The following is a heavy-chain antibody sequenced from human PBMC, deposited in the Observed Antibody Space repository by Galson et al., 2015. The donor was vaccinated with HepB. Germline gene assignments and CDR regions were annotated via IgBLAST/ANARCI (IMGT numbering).Heavy chain of an antibody. J-gene: IGHJ4*02. CDR2: INWNSGSM. CDR1: GFTFEDYA. Sequence: SLRLSCAASGFTFEDYAMHWVRQAPGKGLEWVSGINWNSGSMGYADSVKGRFTISRDNAKNSLYLQMNSLRDEDTALYFCAKVGQLSSYYFDSWGQGTLVTVSS. D-gene: IGHD5-18*01. CDR3: AKVGQLSSYYFDS. V-gene: IGHV3-9*01.